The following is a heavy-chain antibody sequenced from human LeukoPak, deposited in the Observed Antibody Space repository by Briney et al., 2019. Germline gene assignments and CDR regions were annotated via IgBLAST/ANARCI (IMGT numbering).Heavy chain of an antibody. J-gene: IGHJ3*02. V-gene: IGHV3-21*01. D-gene: IGHD3-22*01. CDR3: ARPTRIVVTIGALDI. CDR2: ISSSSSYI. CDR1: GFTFSSYS. Sequence: GGSLRLSCAASGFTFSSYSMNWVRQAPGKGLEWVSSISSSSSYIYYADSVKGRFTISRDNAKNSLYLQMNSLRAEDTAVYYCARPTRIVVTIGALDIWGQGTMVTVSS.